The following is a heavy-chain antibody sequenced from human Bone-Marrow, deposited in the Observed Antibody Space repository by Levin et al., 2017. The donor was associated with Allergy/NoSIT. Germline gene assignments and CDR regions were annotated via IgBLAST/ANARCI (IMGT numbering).Heavy chain of an antibody. D-gene: IGHD6-13*01. V-gene: IGHV3-74*01. CDR3: ARPHTSSWGRFDP. CDR1: GFTFSSYG. CDR2: INSDGSST. Sequence: AGGSLRLSCAASGFTFSSYGMHWVRQAPGKGLVWVSRINSDGSSTIYADSVKGRFTISRDNAKNTLYLQMNSLRAEDTAVYYCARPHTSSWGRFDPWGQGTLVTVSS. J-gene: IGHJ5*02.